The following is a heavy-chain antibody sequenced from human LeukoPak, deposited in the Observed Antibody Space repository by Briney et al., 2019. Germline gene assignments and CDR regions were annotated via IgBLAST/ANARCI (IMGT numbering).Heavy chain of an antibody. V-gene: IGHV1-24*01. CDR1: GYTLTELS. CDR3: ATEVGATRSDAFDI. Sequence: ASVKVSCKVSGYTLTELSMHWVRQAPGKGLEWMGGFDPEDGETIYAQKFQGRVTMTEDTSTDTAYMELSSLRSEDTAVYYCATEVGATRSDAFDIWGQGTMVTVSS. J-gene: IGHJ3*02. CDR2: FDPEDGET. D-gene: IGHD1-26*01.